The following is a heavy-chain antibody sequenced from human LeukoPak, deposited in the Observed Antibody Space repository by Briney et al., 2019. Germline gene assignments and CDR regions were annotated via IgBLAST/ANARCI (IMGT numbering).Heavy chain of an antibody. CDR3: ARGHTAVTRHFDF. V-gene: IGHV3-21*01. D-gene: IGHD4-17*01. CDR2: ISSSSSYI. J-gene: IGHJ4*02. Sequence: SGGSLGLSCAATGFSFSSYTMNWVRQAPGKGLEWVSSISSSSSYIYYADSMKGRFTIFRDNAKNLLYLDMNSLRAVDTAVYYCARGHTAVTRHFDFWGQGTLVTVSS. CDR1: GFSFSSYT.